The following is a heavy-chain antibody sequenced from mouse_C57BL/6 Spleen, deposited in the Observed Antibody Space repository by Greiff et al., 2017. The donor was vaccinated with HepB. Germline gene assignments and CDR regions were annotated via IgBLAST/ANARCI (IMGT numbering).Heavy chain of an antibody. J-gene: IGHJ4*01. CDR3: ARGDHAMDY. V-gene: IGHV5-6*01. CDR1: GFTFSSYG. Sequence: EVMLVESGGDLVKPGGSLKLSCAASGFTFSSYGMSWVRQTPDKRLEWVATISSGGGYTYYPDSVKGRCTISRDNAKNTLYLQMSSLKSEDTAMYYCARGDHAMDYWGQGASVTVSS. CDR2: ISSGGGYT. D-gene: IGHD3-3*01.